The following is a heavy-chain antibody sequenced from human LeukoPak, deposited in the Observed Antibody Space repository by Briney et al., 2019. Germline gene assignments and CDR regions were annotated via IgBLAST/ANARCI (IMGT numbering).Heavy chain of an antibody. Sequence: SETLSLTCTVSGGSISSYYWSWIRQPPGKGLEWIGYIYYSGNTYYNPSLKSRVTISVDTSKNQFSLKLSSVTAADTAVYYCAKTNLVATNWFDPWGQGTLVTVSS. J-gene: IGHJ5*02. CDR3: AKTNLVATNWFDP. CDR1: GGSISSYY. CDR2: IYYSGNT. D-gene: IGHD5-12*01. V-gene: IGHV4-59*08.